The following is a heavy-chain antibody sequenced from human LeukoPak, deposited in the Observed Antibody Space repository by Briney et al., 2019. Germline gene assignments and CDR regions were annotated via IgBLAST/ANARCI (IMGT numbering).Heavy chain of an antibody. CDR1: GYTFTSYY. J-gene: IGHJ4*02. CDR2: INPSGGST. D-gene: IGHD3-22*01. CDR3: ARSSYDSSGYYKTIDY. Sequence: ASVKVSCKASGYTFTSYYMQWVRKAPGQGLEWMGIINPSGGSTSYAQKFQGRVTMTTDTSTSTVYMELSSLRSEDTAVYYCARSSYDSSGYYKTIDYWGQGTLVTVSS. V-gene: IGHV1-46*01.